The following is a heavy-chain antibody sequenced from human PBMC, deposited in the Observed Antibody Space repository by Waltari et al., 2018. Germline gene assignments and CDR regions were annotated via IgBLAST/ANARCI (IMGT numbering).Heavy chain of an antibody. D-gene: IGHD2-15*01. CDR3: ARPGRVGGGSLMGLDY. CDR1: GGSISSTSYY. CDR2: FSYDANT. J-gene: IGHJ4*02. V-gene: IGHV4-39*01. Sequence: QLQLQESGPGLVKPSETLSLPCSVSGGSISSTSYYWGWLRQPPGKGLEWIGSFSYDANTYYNPSLKSRITISVDTSKNQFSLQLRSVTAADTAIYYCARPGRVGGGSLMGLDYWGQGTLVTVSS.